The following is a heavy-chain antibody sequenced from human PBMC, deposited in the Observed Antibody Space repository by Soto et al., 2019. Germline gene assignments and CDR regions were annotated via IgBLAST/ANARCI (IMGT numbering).Heavy chain of an antibody. V-gene: IGHV3-33*01. D-gene: IGHD5-18*01. CDR3: ARSPAGYSYGYGDDY. Sequence: LRLSFAASRFTFSTSGMQWVRQAPCKGLEWVAVIWYDGSIKYYADSVRGRFTISRDNSNNTLYLQMNSLRAEDTAVYYCARSPAGYSYGYGDDYWGQGTLVTVSS. CDR2: IWYDGSIK. CDR1: RFTFSTSG. J-gene: IGHJ4*02.